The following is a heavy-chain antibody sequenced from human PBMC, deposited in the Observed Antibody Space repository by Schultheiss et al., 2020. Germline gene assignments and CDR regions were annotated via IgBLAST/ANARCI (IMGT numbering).Heavy chain of an antibody. CDR2: IYYSGST. Sequence: SQTLSLTCTVSGGSISSGGYYWSWIRQHPGKGLEWIGYIYYSGSTYYNPSLKSRVTISVDTSKKQFSLKLRSVTAADTAIYYCARGSGKYGFSYGEGTFEYWGQGTLVTVSS. CDR3: ARGSGKYGFSYGEGTFEY. J-gene: IGHJ4*02. CDR1: GGSISSGGYY. D-gene: IGHD5-18*01. V-gene: IGHV4-31*03.